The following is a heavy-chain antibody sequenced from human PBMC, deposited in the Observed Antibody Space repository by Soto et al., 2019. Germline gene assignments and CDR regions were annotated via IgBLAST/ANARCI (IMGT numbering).Heavy chain of an antibody. CDR2: ITTDGGST. D-gene: IGHD1-26*01. Sequence: EVQLVESGGGLVQPGGSLRLSCAASGFTFRRYWMNWVRQAPGKGLVWVSHITTDGGSTNYADSVKGRFTISRDNAKDTLYLYMSSLRVDDTAVYYCARDRDIVGAAPLAYWGQGTLVTVAS. CDR1: GFTFRRYW. V-gene: IGHV3-74*01. J-gene: IGHJ4*02. CDR3: ARDRDIVGAAPLAY.